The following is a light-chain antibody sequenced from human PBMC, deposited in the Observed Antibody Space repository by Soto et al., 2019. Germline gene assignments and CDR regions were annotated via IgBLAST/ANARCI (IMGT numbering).Light chain of an antibody. V-gene: IGKV4-1*01. CDR1: QSVLYSSNNKNY. J-gene: IGKJ1*01. Sequence: DIVMTQSPDSLAVSLGERATINCKSSQSVLYSSNNKNYLAWYQQKPGQPPKLLIYWASTRESGVPDRFGGSESGTDFTLTISSLQAEDVAVYYCHQYYSTPWTFGQGTKVEI. CDR3: HQYYSTPWT. CDR2: WAS.